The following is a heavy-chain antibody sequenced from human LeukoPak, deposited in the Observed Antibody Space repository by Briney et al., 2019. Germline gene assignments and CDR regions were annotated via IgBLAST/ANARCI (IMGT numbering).Heavy chain of an antibody. J-gene: IGHJ4*02. Sequence: GGSLRLSCAASGFTFSSYGMHWVCQAPGKGLEWVAVISYDGSNKYYADSVKGRFTISRDNSKNTLYLQMNSLRAEDTAVYYCAKDYYGGTPDYWGQGTLVTVSS. CDR1: GFTFSSYG. CDR2: ISYDGSNK. D-gene: IGHD4-23*01. CDR3: AKDYYGGTPDY. V-gene: IGHV3-30*18.